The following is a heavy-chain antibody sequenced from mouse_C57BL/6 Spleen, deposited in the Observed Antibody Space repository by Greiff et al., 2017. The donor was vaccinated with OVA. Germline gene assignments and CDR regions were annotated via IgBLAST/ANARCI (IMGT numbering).Heavy chain of an antibody. CDR3: ARASSGSFAY. Sequence: EVKLVESGPGLVKPSQSLSLTCSVTGYSITSGYYWNWIRQFPGNKLEWMGYISYDGNNNYNPSLKNRISITRDTSKNQFFLKLNSVTTEDTATYYRARASSGSFAYWGQGTLVTVSA. D-gene: IGHD3-2*02. CDR1: GYSITSGYY. CDR2: ISYDGNN. V-gene: IGHV3-6*01. J-gene: IGHJ3*01.